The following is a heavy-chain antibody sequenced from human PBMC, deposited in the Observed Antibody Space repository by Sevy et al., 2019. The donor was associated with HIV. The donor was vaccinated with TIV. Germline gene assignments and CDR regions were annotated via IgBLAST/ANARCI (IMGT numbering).Heavy chain of an antibody. CDR3: ARDYYDDRPRGFDP. V-gene: IGHV4-59*01. CDR1: GDSISNSV. J-gene: IGHJ5*02. D-gene: IGHD3-22*01. CDR2: LYYSGNI. Sequence: SETLSLTCTVSGDSISNSVWSWIRQPPGKGLEWIGYLYYSGNIKYNPSLKTRVTISVDTSKNQFSLSLKSVTAADTAVYYCARDYYDDRPRGFDPWGQGTLVTVSS.